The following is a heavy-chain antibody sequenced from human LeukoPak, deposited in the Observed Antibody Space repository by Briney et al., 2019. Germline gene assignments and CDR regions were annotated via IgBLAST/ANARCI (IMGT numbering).Heavy chain of an antibody. V-gene: IGHV4-30-2*01. CDR3: ARLLWFGELLSSWFDP. CDR1: GGSISSGGYS. CDR2: IYHSGST. J-gene: IGHJ5*02. Sequence: PSETLSLTCAVSGGSISSGGYSWRWIRQPPGKGLEWIGYIYHSGSTYYNPSLKSRVTISVDRSKNQFSLKLSSVTAADTAVYYCARLLWFGELLSSWFDPWGQGTLVTVSS. D-gene: IGHD3-10*01.